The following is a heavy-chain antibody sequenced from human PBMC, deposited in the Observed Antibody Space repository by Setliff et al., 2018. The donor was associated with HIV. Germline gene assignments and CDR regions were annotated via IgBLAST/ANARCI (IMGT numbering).Heavy chain of an antibody. V-gene: IGHV1-18*01. D-gene: IGHD1-26*01. CDR1: GYTFPNYG. CDR2: ISAYTANT. CDR3: ARVRAGATPLDY. Sequence: ASVKVSCKASGYTFPNYGITWVRQAPGQGLEWMGWISAYTANTNYAQNLQGRVTLTTDTSTSTAYMELRSLRSGDTAVYYCARVRAGATPLDYWGQGTLVTVSS. J-gene: IGHJ4*02.